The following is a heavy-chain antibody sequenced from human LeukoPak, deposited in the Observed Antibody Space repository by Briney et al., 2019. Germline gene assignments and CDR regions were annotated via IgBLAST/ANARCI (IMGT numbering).Heavy chain of an antibody. J-gene: IGHJ6*02. V-gene: IGHV4-61*05. D-gene: IGHD3-10*01. CDR2: IYYSGST. CDR3: ARQYYYGSGTLDV. Sequence: SETLSLTCTVSGGSISSNSYYWSWIRQPPGKGLEWIGYIYYSGSTDYNPSLKSRLTISVDTSKSQFSMMLSSVTAADTAVYYCARQYYYGSGTLDVWGQGTTVTVSS. CDR1: GGSISSNSYY.